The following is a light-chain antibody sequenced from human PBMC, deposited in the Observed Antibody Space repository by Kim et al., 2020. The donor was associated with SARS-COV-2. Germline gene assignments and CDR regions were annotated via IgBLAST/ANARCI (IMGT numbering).Light chain of an antibody. CDR1: SLRSYY. CDR2: GKN. CDR3: NSRDSSGNRPYV. V-gene: IGLV3-19*01. Sequence: LGQTVRITCQGDSLRSYYESWYQQKPGQAPVLVIYGKNNRPSGIPDRFSGSSSGNTASLTITGAQAEDEADYYCNSRDSSGNRPYVFGTGTKVTVL. J-gene: IGLJ1*01.